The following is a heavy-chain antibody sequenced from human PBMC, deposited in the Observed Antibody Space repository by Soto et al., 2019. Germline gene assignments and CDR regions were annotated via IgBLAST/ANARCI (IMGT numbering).Heavy chain of an antibody. Sequence: SETLSLTCTVSGGSISSYYWSWIRQPPGKGLEWIGYIYYSGSTNYNPSLKSRVTISVDTSKNQFSLKLSSVTAADTAVYYCARHALGSSSWYSFDYWGQGTLVTVSS. CDR2: IYYSGST. D-gene: IGHD6-13*01. CDR1: GGSISSYY. J-gene: IGHJ4*02. V-gene: IGHV4-59*08. CDR3: ARHALGSSSWYSFDY.